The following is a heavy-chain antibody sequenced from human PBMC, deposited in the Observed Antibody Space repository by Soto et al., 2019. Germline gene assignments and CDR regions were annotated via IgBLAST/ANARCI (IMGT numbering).Heavy chain of an antibody. V-gene: IGHV4-31*11. J-gene: IGHJ6*03. CDR3: ARDSHSQQPNHRWGGGYMDV. CDR1: GGSISNGGYY. Sequence: QLQLEESGPGLVKPSQTLSLTCAVSGGSISNGGYYWSWIRQHPGKGLEWIGSIYFSGSTYYNPSLKGRVTMSVATPKNQFSLKLSSVTAADTAVYYWARDSHSQQPNHRWGGGYMDVWGKGTTVTVSS. D-gene: IGHD6-13*01. CDR2: IYFSGST.